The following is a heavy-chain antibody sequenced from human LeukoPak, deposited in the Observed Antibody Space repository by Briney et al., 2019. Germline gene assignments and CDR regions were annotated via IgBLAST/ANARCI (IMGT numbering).Heavy chain of an antibody. CDR1: GGSISSSSYY. CDR2: SYYSGST. D-gene: IGHD2-2*01. CDR3: ARAGDIVVVPAGAYGMDV. V-gene: IGHV4-39*07. Sequence: SETLSLTCTVSGGSISSSSYYWGWIRQPPGKGREWIGSSYYSGSTYYNPSLKSRVTISVDTSKNQFSLKLSSVTAADTAVYYCARAGDIVVVPAGAYGMDVWGQGTTVTVSS. J-gene: IGHJ6*02.